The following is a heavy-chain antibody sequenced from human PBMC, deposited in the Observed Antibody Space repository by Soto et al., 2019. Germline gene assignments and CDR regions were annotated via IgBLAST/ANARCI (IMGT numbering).Heavy chain of an antibody. J-gene: IGHJ6*02. CDR1: GFTFSSYE. Sequence: EVQLVESGGGLVQPGGSLRLSCAASGFTFSSYEMNWVRQAPGKGLEWVSYINSSGSTIYYADSVKGRFTISRDNAKNSLYMQMNSLRAEDKAVYYCARAFSSSGGRTYYGMDVWGQGTTVTVSS. CDR3: ARAFSSSGGRTYYGMDV. V-gene: IGHV3-48*03. CDR2: INSSGSTI. D-gene: IGHD6-6*01.